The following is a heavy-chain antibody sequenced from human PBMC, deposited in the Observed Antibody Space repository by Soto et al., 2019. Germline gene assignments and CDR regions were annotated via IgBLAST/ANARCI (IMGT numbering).Heavy chain of an antibody. Sequence: GGSLRLSCAASGFTFSNYATSWVRQAPGKGLEWVSTISGSGGNTYYADSVKGRFTISRDNSKSTVFLQMNSLRADDTAVYYCAKVVRHCSGGSCYGGYSDCWGQGTLVTVSS. CDR3: AKVVRHCSGGSCYGGYSDC. CDR1: GFTFSNYA. V-gene: IGHV3-23*01. CDR2: ISGSGGNT. D-gene: IGHD2-15*01. J-gene: IGHJ4*02.